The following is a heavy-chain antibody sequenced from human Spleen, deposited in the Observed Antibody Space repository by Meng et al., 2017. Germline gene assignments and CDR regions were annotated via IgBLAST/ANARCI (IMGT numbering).Heavy chain of an antibody. CDR2: IYTRGSS. V-gene: IGHV4-61*02. CDR1: GGSVSSGNYN. Sequence: SETLSLTCTVSGGSVSSGNYNWNWIRQPAGKGLEWIGRIYTRGSSDYNPSLKSRVTISLDTSKNQFSLNLSSVTAADTAVYYCARDPRDGYNFDAGFDIWGQGTMVTVSS. J-gene: IGHJ3*02. CDR3: ARDPRDGYNFDAGFDI. D-gene: IGHD5-24*01.